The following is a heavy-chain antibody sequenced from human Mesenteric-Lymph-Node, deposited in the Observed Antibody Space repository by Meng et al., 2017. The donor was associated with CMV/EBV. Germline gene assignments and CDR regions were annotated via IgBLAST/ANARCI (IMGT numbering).Heavy chain of an antibody. CDR3: ARLKGGRAAFDI. Sequence: ETLSLTCAASGLTFTTYAMSWVRQAPGKGLEWVSVIGSGGTAYHGDSVKGRFTISRDIAKNSLYLHMNSLRAEDTAVYYCARLKGGRAAFDIWGQGTMVTVSS. V-gene: IGHV3-23*01. CDR2: IGSGGTA. J-gene: IGHJ3*02. D-gene: IGHD1-1*01. CDR1: GLTFTTYA.